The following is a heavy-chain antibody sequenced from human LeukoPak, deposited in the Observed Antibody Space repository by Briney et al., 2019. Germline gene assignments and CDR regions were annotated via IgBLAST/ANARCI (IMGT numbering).Heavy chain of an antibody. CDR3: ARERTHYYDSSGFDY. CDR2: INHSGST. J-gene: IGHJ4*02. Sequence: NPSETLSLTCAVYGGSFSGYYWSWIRQPPGKGLEWIGEINHSGSTNYNPSLKSRVTISVDTSKNQFSLKLSSVTAADTAVYYCARERTHYYDSSGFDYWGQGTLVTVSS. V-gene: IGHV4-34*01. D-gene: IGHD3-22*01. CDR1: GGSFSGYY.